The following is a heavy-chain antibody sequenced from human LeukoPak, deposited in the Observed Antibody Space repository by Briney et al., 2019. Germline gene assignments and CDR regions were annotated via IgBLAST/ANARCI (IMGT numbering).Heavy chain of an antibody. J-gene: IGHJ3*02. CDR1: GGSISSGSYY. Sequence: SETLSLTCNVSGGSISSGSYYWTWIRQPAGKGLEYIGRMYTSGSTNYNPSLKSRVTISVDTSKNQFSLKLSSVTAADTAVYYCAREPVLVGATSAFDIWGQGTLVTVSS. V-gene: IGHV4-61*02. D-gene: IGHD1-26*01. CDR2: MYTSGST. CDR3: AREPVLVGATSAFDI.